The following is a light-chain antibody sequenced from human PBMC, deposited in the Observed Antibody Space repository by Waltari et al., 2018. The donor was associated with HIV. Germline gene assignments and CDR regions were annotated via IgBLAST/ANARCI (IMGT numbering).Light chain of an antibody. Sequence: DIVMTQFPNSLAVSLGERATLKCKSSQSLFYSNKKYLSWYEKKPGQPPRLLFYWASTREAGVPDRFSASGSGADFTLTIRKLQPEDVAIYYCQQYYGKLWTFGQGTKVEL. CDR3: QQYYGKLWT. J-gene: IGKJ1*01. V-gene: IGKV4-1*01. CDR1: QSLFYSNKKY. CDR2: WAS.